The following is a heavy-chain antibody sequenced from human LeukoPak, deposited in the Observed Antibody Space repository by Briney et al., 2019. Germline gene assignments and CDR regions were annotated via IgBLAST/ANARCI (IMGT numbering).Heavy chain of an antibody. D-gene: IGHD6-19*01. Sequence: SVKVSCKASGGTFSSYAISWVRQAPGQGLEWMGGIIPIFGTANYAQKFQGRVTITADESTGTAYMELCSLRSEDTAVYYCAIQARIAVAGSYDYWGQGTLVTVSS. V-gene: IGHV1-69*13. J-gene: IGHJ4*02. CDR2: IIPIFGTA. CDR3: AIQARIAVAGSYDY. CDR1: GGTFSSYA.